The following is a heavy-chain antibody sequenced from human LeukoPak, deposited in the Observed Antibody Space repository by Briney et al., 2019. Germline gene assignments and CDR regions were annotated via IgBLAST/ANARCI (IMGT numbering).Heavy chain of an antibody. D-gene: IGHD5-12*01. V-gene: IGHV1-24*01. CDR2: FDPEDGET. CDR1: GYTLTELS. J-gene: IGHJ3*02. CDR3: ATGGVATIWYLCRDALDI. Sequence: ASVKVSCKVSGYTLTELSMHWVRQAPGKGLEWMGGFDPEDGETIYAQKFQGRVTMTEDTSTDTAYMELSSLRSEDTAVYYCATGGVATIWYLCRDALDIWGQGTMVTVSS.